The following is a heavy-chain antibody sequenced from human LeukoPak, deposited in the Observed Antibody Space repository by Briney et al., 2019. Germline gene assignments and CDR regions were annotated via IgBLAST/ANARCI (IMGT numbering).Heavy chain of an antibody. CDR3: ARDLIVGATLAGGHDAFDI. Sequence: ASVKVSCKASGYTFTNFGISWVRQAPGQGLEWMGWITPYNGNTNYAQKLQGRVTLTTDTSTSTAYMELRSLRSDDTAVYYCARDLIVGATLAGGHDAFDIWGQGTMVTVSS. J-gene: IGHJ3*02. CDR2: ITPYNGNT. CDR1: GYTFTNFG. D-gene: IGHD1-26*01. V-gene: IGHV1-18*01.